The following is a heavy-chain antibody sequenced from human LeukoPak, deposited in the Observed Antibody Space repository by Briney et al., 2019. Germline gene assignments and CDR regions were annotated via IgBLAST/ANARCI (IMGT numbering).Heavy chain of an antibody. CDR2: INHSGST. J-gene: IGHJ3*02. V-gene: IGHV4-34*01. Sequence: SETLSLTCAVYGGSFSGYYWSWIRQPPGKGLEGIGEINHSGSTNYNPSLKSRVTISVDTSKNQFSLKLSSVTAADTAVYYCTRQQLVPGRAFDIWGQGTMVTVSS. CDR1: GGSFSGYY. D-gene: IGHD6-13*01. CDR3: TRQQLVPGRAFDI.